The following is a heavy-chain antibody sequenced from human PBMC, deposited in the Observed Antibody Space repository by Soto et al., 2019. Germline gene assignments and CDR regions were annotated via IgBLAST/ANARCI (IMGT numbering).Heavy chain of an antibody. CDR2: FDPEDGET. CDR1: GYTLTELS. D-gene: IGHD2-21*02. CDR3: ATGILVVTAIQGFDP. J-gene: IGHJ5*02. Sequence: ASVKVSCKVSGYTLTELSMHWVRQAPGKGLEWMGGFDPEDGETIYAQKFQGRVTMTEDTSTDTAYMELSSLRSEDTAVYYCATGILVVTAIQGFDPWGQGTLVTSPQ. V-gene: IGHV1-24*01.